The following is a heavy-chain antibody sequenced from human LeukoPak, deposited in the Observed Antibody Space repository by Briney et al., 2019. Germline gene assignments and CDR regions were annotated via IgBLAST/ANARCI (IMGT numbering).Heavy chain of an antibody. D-gene: IGHD4/OR15-4a*01. CDR1: GFTFSSYS. J-gene: IGHJ4*02. CDR2: ISSSSSTI. Sequence: QAGGSLRLSCAASGFTFSSYSMNWVRQAPGKGLEWVSYISSSSSTIYYADSVKGRFTISRDNAKNSLYLQMNSLRAEDTAVYYCARDLTADYWGQGTLVTVSS. CDR3: ARDLTADY. V-gene: IGHV3-48*01.